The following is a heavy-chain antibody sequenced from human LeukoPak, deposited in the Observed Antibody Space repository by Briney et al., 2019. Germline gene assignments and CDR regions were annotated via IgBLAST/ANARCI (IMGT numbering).Heavy chain of an antibody. J-gene: IGHJ4*02. V-gene: IGHV1-2*06. CDR3: ARAGYSSGWWDLDF. CDR1: EYTFTGYY. D-gene: IGHD6-13*01. CDR2: IDPNTGGT. Sequence: ASVKVSCXASEYTFTGYYMHWVRQAHGQGLEWMGRIDPNTGGTNYAQKFQGRVTMTRDTSISTVYIELNRLRSDNTALYYCARAGYSSGWWDLDFWGQGTLVTVSS.